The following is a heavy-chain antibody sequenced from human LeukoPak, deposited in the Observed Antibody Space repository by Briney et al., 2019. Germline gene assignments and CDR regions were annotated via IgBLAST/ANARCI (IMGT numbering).Heavy chain of an antibody. CDR2: ISHGGDSA. CDR3: AKGRSGWYEGLDY. D-gene: IGHD6-19*01. CDR1: GFTFSTYA. Sequence: PGGSLRLSCTASGFTFSTYAMTWGRQAPGKGLEWVSVISHGGDSAWYADSVKGRFTISRDNSKSTLFLQMNSLRADDTAISYCAKGRSGWYEGLDYWGQGILVTVSS. V-gene: IGHV3-23*01. J-gene: IGHJ4*02.